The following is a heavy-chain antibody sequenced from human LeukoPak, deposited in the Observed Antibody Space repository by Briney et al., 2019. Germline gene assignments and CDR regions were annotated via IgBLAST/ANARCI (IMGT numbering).Heavy chain of an antibody. CDR3: ARSTVTIRNWFDP. Sequence: VASVKVSCKASVYTFTSYGISWVRQAPGQGLEWMGWISAYNGNTNYAQKLQGRVTMTTDTSTSTAYMELRSLRSDDTAVYYCARSTVTIRNWFDPWGQGTLVTDSS. CDR1: VYTFTSYG. J-gene: IGHJ5*02. V-gene: IGHV1-18*01. CDR2: ISAYNGNT. D-gene: IGHD4-17*01.